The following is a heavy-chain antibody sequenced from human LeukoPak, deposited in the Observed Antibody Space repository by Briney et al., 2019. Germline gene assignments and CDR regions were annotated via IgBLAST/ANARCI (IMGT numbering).Heavy chain of an antibody. CDR3: AKGSTRDYFDY. CDR2: IYPGDSDT. Sequence: GGSLEISCKGSGYSFTSYWIGWVRQVPGKGLEWMGIIYPGDSDTRYSPSFQGQVTISADKSISTAYLQWSSLKASDTAMYYCAKGSTRDYFDYWGQGTLVTVSS. CDR1: GYSFTSYW. D-gene: IGHD1-26*01. V-gene: IGHV5-51*01. J-gene: IGHJ4*02.